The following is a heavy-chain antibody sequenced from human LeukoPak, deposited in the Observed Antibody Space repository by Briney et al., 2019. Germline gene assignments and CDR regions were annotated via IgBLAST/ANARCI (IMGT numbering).Heavy chain of an antibody. V-gene: IGHV4-34*01. CDR2: INHSGST. Sequence: PSETLSLTCAVSGESFSGHYWTWIRQPPGRGLEWIGEINHSGSTTSNPSLNNRVTISVDTSKNQFSLKLTSVTGADTAVYYCARPRYGSGSLDSWGQGTLVTVSS. CDR1: GESFSGHY. D-gene: IGHD3-10*01. J-gene: IGHJ4*02. CDR3: ARPRYGSGSLDS.